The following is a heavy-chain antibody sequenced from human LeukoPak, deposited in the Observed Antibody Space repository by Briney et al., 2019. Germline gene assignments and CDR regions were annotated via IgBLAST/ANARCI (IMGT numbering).Heavy chain of an antibody. CDR1: GFTFDDYG. Sequence: GGSLRLSCAASGFTFDDYGMSWVRQGPGKGLEWVSGINWNGGTSAYADSVKGRFTISRDNSKNTLYLQMNSLRAEDTAVYYCAKSAMAVVVPAATWGAFDIWGQGTMVTVSS. V-gene: IGHV3-20*04. J-gene: IGHJ3*02. CDR3: AKSAMAVVVPAATWGAFDI. CDR2: INWNGGTS. D-gene: IGHD2-2*01.